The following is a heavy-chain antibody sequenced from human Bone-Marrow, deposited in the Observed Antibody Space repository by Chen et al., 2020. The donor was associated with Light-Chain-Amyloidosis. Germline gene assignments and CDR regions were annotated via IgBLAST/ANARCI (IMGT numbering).Heavy chain of an antibody. CDR2: ISTSSSYT. V-gene: IGHV3-21*01. CDR1: GFTFSRYS. D-gene: IGHD3-22*01. J-gene: IGHJ4*02. Sequence: EVQLVESGGGLVKPGGSLRLSCAASGFTFSRYSMNWVRQAPGKGLEWVSCISTSSSYTYYADSVKGRFTISRDDAKNSLYLQMNGLRAEDTAMYYCARGGYYYDSSGVDFWGQGTLVTVSS. CDR3: ARGGYYYDSSGVDF.